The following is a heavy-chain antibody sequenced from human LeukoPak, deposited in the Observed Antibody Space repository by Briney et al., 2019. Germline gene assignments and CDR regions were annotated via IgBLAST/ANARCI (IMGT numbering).Heavy chain of an antibody. CDR1: GFTVSSNY. Sequence: GRSLRLSCAASGFTVSSNYMSWVPQAPGKGLEWVSVIYGAGSTYYADSVKGRFTISRDNSKNTLYLQMNSLRAEDTAVYYCATPRSGYYYYFDYWGQGTLVTVS. V-gene: IGHV3-66*01. CDR2: IYGAGST. CDR3: ATPRSGYYYYFDY. J-gene: IGHJ4*02. D-gene: IGHD3-22*01.